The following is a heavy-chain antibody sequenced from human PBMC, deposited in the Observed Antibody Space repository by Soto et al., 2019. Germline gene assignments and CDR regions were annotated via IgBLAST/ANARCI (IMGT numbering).Heavy chain of an antibody. J-gene: IGHJ5*02. D-gene: IGHD3-3*01. V-gene: IGHV3-15*01. Sequence: GGSLRLSCAASGFTFSNAWMSWVRQAPGKGLEWVGRIKSKTDGGTTDYAAPVKGRFTISRDDSKNTLYLQMNSLKTEDTAVYYCTTDVREYYDFWSGYWFDPWGQGTLVTVSS. CDR3: TTDVREYYDFWSGYWFDP. CDR1: GFTFSNAW. CDR2: IKSKTDGGTT.